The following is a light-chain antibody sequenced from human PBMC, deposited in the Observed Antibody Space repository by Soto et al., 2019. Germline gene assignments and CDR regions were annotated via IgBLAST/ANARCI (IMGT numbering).Light chain of an antibody. Sequence: DVQMTQSPASLSASVVDRVTITCRASQSVRNWLAWYQQKPGRAPQLLIYHASTLESGVPSRFSGSGSGTEFTLTISSLQPDDFATYYCQQYNSYSFGQGTKVDIK. CDR1: QSVRNW. CDR3: QQYNSYS. CDR2: HAS. V-gene: IGKV1-5*01. J-gene: IGKJ1*01.